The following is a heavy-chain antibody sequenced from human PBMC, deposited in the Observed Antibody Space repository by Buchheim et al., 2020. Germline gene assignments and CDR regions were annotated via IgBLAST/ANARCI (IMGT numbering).Heavy chain of an antibody. V-gene: IGHV3-7*01. CDR2: IKQDGSEK. D-gene: IGHD3-10*01. Sequence: EVQLVESGGGLVQPGGSLRLSCAASGFTFSGYWMSWVRQAPGKGLEWVANIKQDGSEKYYVDSVKGRFTISRDNAKNSLYLQMNSLRAEDTAVYYCARGETLWFGELLGYWGQGTL. CDR1: GFTFSGYW. CDR3: ARGETLWFGELLGY. J-gene: IGHJ4*02.